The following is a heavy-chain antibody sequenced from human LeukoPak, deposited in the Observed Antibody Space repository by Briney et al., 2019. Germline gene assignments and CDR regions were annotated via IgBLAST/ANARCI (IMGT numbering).Heavy chain of an antibody. Sequence: SQTLSLTCTVSGGSISSGSYYWSWIRQPAGKGLEWIGRIYTGGSTNYNPSLKSRVTISVDTSKNQFSLKLSSVTAADTAVYYCARDAVITITYYYYYYMDVWGKGTTVTVSS. CDR1: GGSISSGSYY. CDR2: IYTGGST. D-gene: IGHD3-3*01. V-gene: IGHV4-61*02. CDR3: ARDAVITITYYYYYYMDV. J-gene: IGHJ6*03.